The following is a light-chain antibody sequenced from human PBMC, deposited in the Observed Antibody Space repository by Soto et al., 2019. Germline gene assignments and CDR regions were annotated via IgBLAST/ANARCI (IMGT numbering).Light chain of an antibody. CDR1: QSVSNN. CDR2: HAS. CDR3: QQRPNWV. Sequence: EIVMTQSPATLSVSPGERATLSCRASQSVSNNLAWYQQKPGQAPRLLIYHASNRATGIPARFSGSGSGTDFTLTISSLEPEDFAVYYCQQRPNWVFGGGTKVEIK. J-gene: IGKJ4*01. V-gene: IGKV3-11*01.